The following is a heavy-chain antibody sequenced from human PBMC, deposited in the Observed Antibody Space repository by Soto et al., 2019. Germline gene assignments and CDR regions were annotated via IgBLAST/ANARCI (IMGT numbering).Heavy chain of an antibody. CDR2: ISYDGSNK. J-gene: IGHJ4*02. V-gene: IGHV3-30-3*01. CDR3: ARDTSSSSWYYFDY. CDR1: GFTFSSYA. D-gene: IGHD6-13*01. Sequence: PGGSLRLSCAASGFTFSSYAMHWVRQAPGKGLEWVAVISYDGSNKYYADSVKGRFTISRDNSKNTLYLQMNSLRAEDTAVYYCARDTSSSSWYYFDYWGQGALVTVSS.